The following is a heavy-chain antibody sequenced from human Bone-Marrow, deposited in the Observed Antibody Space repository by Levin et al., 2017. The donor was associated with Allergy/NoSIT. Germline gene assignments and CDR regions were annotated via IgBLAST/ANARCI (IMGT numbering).Heavy chain of an antibody. V-gene: IGHV1-2*02. CDR1: EYSFNDYY. J-gene: IGHJ3*02. CDR2: INPRIGVS. Sequence: ASVKVSCKASEYSFNDYYLHWVRQAPGQGLEWMGWINPRIGVSNYAQTFQGRVTMTTDTSIKTAYMELRRLTSDDTAVYYCARGLDDYIGENYRPDALDMWGQGTLVTVSS. CDR3: ARGLDDYIGENYRPDALDM. D-gene: IGHD3-16*02.